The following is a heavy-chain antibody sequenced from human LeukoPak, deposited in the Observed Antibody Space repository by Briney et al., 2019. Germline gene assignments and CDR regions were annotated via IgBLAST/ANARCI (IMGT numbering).Heavy chain of an antibody. D-gene: IGHD4-17*01. CDR2: IFYVGST. CDR3: ASSDDYGNDAFDI. Sequence: PSETLSLTCTVSGDSIGSHYWSWIRQPPGKGLEWIGYIFYVGSTNYNPSLKSRVTISVDTSKNHFSLKLSSVTAADTAVYYCASSDDYGNDAFDIWGQGTMVTVSS. V-gene: IGHV4-59*08. J-gene: IGHJ3*02. CDR1: GDSIGSHY.